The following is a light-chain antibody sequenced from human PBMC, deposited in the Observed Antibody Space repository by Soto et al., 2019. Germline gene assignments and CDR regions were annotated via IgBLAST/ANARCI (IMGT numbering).Light chain of an antibody. V-gene: IGLV2-23*02. CDR3: CSYAGSSTYV. CDR1: SSDVGSYNF. Sequence: QSALTQPASVTGSPGQSITISCTGASSDVGSYNFVSWYQYHPGNAPKLMIYEVTERPSGVSNRFSGFKSGNTASLTISGLQADDEADYYCCSYAGSSTYVFGTGTKVTVL. CDR2: EVT. J-gene: IGLJ1*01.